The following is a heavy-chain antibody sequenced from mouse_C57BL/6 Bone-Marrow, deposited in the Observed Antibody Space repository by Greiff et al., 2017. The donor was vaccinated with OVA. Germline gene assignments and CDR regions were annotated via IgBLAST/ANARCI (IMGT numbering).Heavy chain of an antibody. CDR1: GFNIKDDY. D-gene: IGHD2-1*01. CDR3: TDARYGNYLAWVAY. CDR2: IDPENGDT. J-gene: IGHJ3*01. Sequence: VQLKQSGAELVRPGASVKLSCTASGFNIKDDYMHWVKQRPEQGLEWIGWIDPENGDTEYASKFQGKATITADTSSNTAYLQLSSLTSEDTAVYYCTDARYGNYLAWVAYGGQGTRVTVSA. V-gene: IGHV14-4*01.